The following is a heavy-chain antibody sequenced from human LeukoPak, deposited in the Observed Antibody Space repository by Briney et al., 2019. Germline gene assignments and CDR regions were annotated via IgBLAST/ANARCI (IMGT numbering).Heavy chain of an antibody. CDR2: FDPEDGET. V-gene: IGHV1-24*01. D-gene: IGHD6-13*01. Sequence: ASVKVSCKVSGYTLTELSMHWVRQAPGKGLEWMGGFDPEDGETIYAQKFQGRVTMTEDTSTDTAYMELSSLRSEDTAVYYCAAFPSSSWYYYLDYWGQGTLVTVSS. CDR1: GYTLTELS. J-gene: IGHJ4*02. CDR3: AAFPSSSWYYYLDY.